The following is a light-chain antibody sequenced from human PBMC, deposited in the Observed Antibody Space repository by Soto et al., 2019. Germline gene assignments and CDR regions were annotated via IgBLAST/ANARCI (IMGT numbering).Light chain of an antibody. Sequence: QSVLTQPASVSGSPGQSITISCIGTSSDIGGYNYVSWYQQHPGIAPKLMIYEVSHRPSGVVNRFSGYKSGYTASLTISGLQAEDEGTYYCSSYGGYNNVVFGTGDKVTV. CDR2: EVS. J-gene: IGLJ1*01. CDR1: SSDIGGYNY. CDR3: SSYGGYNNVV. V-gene: IGLV2-14*01.